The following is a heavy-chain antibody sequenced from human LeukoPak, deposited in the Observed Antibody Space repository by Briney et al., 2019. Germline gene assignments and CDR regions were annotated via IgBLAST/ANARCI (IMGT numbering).Heavy chain of an antibody. CDR2: INPKSGDT. Sequence: ASVKVSCTASGYTFTDSYMRWVRQAPGQGLDYMGWINPKSGDTKYAQKFPARVTMTRDTSITTAYLELSRLTSDDTAVYYCARGTYSVYWGQGALFTASS. J-gene: IGHJ4*02. V-gene: IGHV1-2*02. CDR3: ARGTYSVY. CDR1: GYTFTDSY.